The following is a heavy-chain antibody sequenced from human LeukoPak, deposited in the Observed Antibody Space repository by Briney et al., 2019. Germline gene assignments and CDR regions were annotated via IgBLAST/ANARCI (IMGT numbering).Heavy chain of an antibody. J-gene: IGHJ4*02. D-gene: IGHD2-15*01. CDR2: IYYSGST. CDR3: ARKYCSGGSCYSAVLRYFDY. Sequence: SETLSLTCTVSGGSISSYYWSWIRQPPGKGLEWIGYIYYSGSTNYNPSLKSRVTISVDTSKNQFSLKLSSVTAADTAVYYCARKYCSGGSCYSAVLRYFDYWGQGTLVTVSS. V-gene: IGHV4-59*12. CDR1: GGSISSYY.